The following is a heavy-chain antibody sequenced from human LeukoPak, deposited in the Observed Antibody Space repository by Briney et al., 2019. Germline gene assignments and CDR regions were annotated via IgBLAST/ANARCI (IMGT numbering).Heavy chain of an antibody. D-gene: IGHD6-19*01. CDR1: GFTFSSYE. J-gene: IGHJ4*02. CDR2: ISRSGSTI. V-gene: IGHV3-48*03. Sequence: PGGSLRLSCAASGFTFSSYEMNWVRQAPGKGLEWVSYISRSGSTISYADSVKGRFTISRDNAKNSLYLQMNSLRAEDTAMYYCAKKYSGWNNFGNWGQGTLVTVSS. CDR3: AKKYSGWNNFGN.